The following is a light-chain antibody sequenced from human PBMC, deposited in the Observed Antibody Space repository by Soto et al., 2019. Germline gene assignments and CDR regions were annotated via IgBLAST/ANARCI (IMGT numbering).Light chain of an antibody. Sequence: SALTQPLSVSWSPGRSVSISCTGTSSDVGGYTSVSWYQQYPGQAPKLMIFDVTKRPSGVPDRFSGSKSGNTASLTISGLQAEDEADYYCCSYAGSYIFVFGSGTKVTVL. CDR1: SSDVGGYTS. J-gene: IGLJ1*01. CDR2: DVT. CDR3: CSYAGSYIFV. V-gene: IGLV2-11*01.